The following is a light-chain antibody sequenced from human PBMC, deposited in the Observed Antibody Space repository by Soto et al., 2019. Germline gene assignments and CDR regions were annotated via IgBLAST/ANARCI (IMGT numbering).Light chain of an antibody. Sequence: QSALTQPASVSGSPGQSITISCTGTSSDVGGYNFVSWYQQHPGKAPKFIIYDVRNRTSGVSNRFSGSRSGNTASLTISGLQAEDEADYYCSSYTSSSTVIFGGGTKQTVL. V-gene: IGLV2-14*03. CDR2: DVR. CDR3: SSYTSSSTVI. J-gene: IGLJ2*01. CDR1: SSDVGGYNF.